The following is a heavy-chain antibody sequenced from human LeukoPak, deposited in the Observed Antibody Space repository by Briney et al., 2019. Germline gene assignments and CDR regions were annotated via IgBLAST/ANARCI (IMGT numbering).Heavy chain of an antibody. CDR1: GGSISSGSYY. J-gene: IGHJ3*02. CDR2: IYTSGST. D-gene: IGHD3-9*01. CDR3: ARLSRYFDWLLTPGDAFDI. Sequence: SSETLSLTCTVSGGSISSGSYYWSWIRQPAGKGLEWIGRIYTSGSTNYNPSLKSRVTISVDTSKNQFSLKLSSVTAADTAVYYCARLSRYFDWLLTPGDAFDIWGQGTMVTVSS. V-gene: IGHV4-61*02.